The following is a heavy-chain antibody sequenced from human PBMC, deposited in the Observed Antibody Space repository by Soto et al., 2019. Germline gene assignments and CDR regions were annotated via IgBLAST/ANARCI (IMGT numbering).Heavy chain of an antibody. J-gene: IGHJ6*02. Sequence: SVKVSCKASGGTFTSYAISWVRQAPGQGLEWMGGIIPLFGTANYAQKFQGRVTITADESTRTAYMELSSLTSEDTAVYYCARDGGFVVVPADYYYGMDVWDQGTTVTVSS. D-gene: IGHD2-2*01. V-gene: IGHV1-69*13. CDR1: GGTFTSYA. CDR3: ARDGGFVVVPADYYYGMDV. CDR2: IIPLFGTA.